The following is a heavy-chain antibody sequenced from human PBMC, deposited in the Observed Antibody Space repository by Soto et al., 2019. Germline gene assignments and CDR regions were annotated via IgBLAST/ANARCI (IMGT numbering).Heavy chain of an antibody. CDR2: INPNSGGT. D-gene: IGHD3-22*01. J-gene: IGHJ5*02. CDR1: GYTFTGYY. V-gene: IGHV1-2*04. CDR3: ARSTMTLNWFDP. Sequence: QVQLVQSGAEVKKPGASVKVSCKASGYTFTGYYMHWVRQAPGQGLEWMGWINPNSGGTNYPQKFQGWFTLTRDTSISTAYMELSRLRSDDTAVYYCARSTMTLNWFDPWGQGTLVTVSS.